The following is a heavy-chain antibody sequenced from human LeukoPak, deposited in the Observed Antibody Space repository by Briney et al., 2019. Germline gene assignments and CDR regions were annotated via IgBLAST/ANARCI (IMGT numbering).Heavy chain of an antibody. J-gene: IGHJ4*02. CDR2: ISSSGRT. CDR1: GGSVSSGSSY. V-gene: IGHV4-61*02. D-gene: IGHD4-17*01. Sequence: SETLSLTCTVSGGSVSSGSSYLSWIRQPAGKGLEWIGRISSSGRTLYNPSLKSRVTISSDLSKNQVSLSLTSGTVADTAVYYCARADPYRDYYFDYWGQGTPVTVSS. CDR3: ARADPYRDYYFDY.